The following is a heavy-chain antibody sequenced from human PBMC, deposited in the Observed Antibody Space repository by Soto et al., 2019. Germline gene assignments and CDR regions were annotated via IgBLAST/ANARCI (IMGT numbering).Heavy chain of an antibody. CDR1: GFTFSSYA. D-gene: IGHD5-12*01. J-gene: IGHJ4*02. Sequence: EVQLLESGGGLVQPGGSLRLSCAASGFTFSSYAMSWVRQAPGKGLEWVSAISGSGGSTYYADSLKGRFTISRDNSKNTLYLQMNSLRAEDTAVYYCAKTLSGYGGSGSFDYWGQGTLVTVSS. CDR2: ISGSGGST. V-gene: IGHV3-23*01. CDR3: AKTLSGYGGSGSFDY.